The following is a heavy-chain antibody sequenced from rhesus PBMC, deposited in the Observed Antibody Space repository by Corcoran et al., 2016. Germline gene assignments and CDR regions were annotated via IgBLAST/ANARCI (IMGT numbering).Heavy chain of an antibody. CDR2: IYGSSGST. D-gene: IGHD1-1-1*01. CDR1: VYSISSKY. J-gene: IGHJ4*01. V-gene: IGHV4-147*01. Sequence: QVQLQESGPGLVKPSETLSLTCAVSVYSISSKYWSWIRQPPGPGLEWIGYIYGSSGSTYYNPSLKSRVTISTDTSKNQFSLKLSSVTAADTAVYYCALIAGISFYYFDYWGQGVLVTVSS. CDR3: ALIAGISFYYFDY.